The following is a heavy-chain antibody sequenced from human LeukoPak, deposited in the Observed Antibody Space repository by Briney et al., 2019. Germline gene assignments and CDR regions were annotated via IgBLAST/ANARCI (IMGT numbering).Heavy chain of an antibody. Sequence: GGSLRLSCAASGFNFRNYKMTWVRQAPGKGLEWVSSISSVSSTAYYADPVNGRFTLSRDNAKNSLFLQMNSLRAEDTAVYYCARDGVFYDILTSYAFDIWGQGTMVTVSS. J-gene: IGHJ3*02. CDR1: GFNFRNYK. CDR2: ISSVSSTA. D-gene: IGHD3-9*01. CDR3: ARDGVFYDILTSYAFDI. V-gene: IGHV3-48*04.